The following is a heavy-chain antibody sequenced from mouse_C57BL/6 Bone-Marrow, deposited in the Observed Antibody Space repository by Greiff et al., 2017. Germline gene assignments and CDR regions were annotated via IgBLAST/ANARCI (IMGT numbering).Heavy chain of an antibody. Sequence: VKLVESGPGLVAPSQSLSITCTVSGFSLTSYAISWVRQPPGKGLEWLGVIWTGGGTNYNSALKSRLSISKDNSKSQVFLKMNSLQTDDTARYYCARNEGGYDGYYYFDYWGQGTTLTVSS. CDR1: GFSLTSYA. V-gene: IGHV2-9-1*01. CDR3: ARNEGGYDGYYYFDY. CDR2: IWTGGGT. J-gene: IGHJ2*01. D-gene: IGHD2-3*01.